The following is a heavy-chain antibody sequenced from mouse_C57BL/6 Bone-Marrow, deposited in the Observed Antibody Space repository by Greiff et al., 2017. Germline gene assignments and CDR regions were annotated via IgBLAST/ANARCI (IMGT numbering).Heavy chain of an antibody. V-gene: IGHV5-6*01. CDR1: GFTFSSYG. Sequence: EVKLMESGGDLVKPGGSLKLSCAASGFTFSSYGMSWVRQTPDKRLEWVATISSGGSYTYYPDSVKGRFTISRDNAKNTLYLQMSSLKSEDTAMXYSESNCDGAMDYWGQGTSVTGSS. CDR2: ISSGGSYT. J-gene: IGHJ4*01. D-gene: IGHD4-1*01. CDR3: ESNCDGAMDY.